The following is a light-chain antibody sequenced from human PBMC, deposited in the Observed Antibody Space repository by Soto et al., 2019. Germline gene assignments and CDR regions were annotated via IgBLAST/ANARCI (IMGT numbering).Light chain of an antibody. CDR3: QQSYSSLVT. J-gene: IGKJ4*01. Sequence: IEMTQSPASLSASVGDRVTITCRASQTIATYLNWFQHKSGRAPKLLIYTSSSVNSGVSSRFRGSGSGTDLTLTINDVQPEDSATYYCQQSYSSLVTFGAGTKVDIK. V-gene: IGKV1-39*01. CDR1: QTIATY. CDR2: TSS.